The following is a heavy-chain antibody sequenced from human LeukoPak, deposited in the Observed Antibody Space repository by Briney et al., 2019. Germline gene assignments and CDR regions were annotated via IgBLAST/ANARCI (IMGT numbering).Heavy chain of an antibody. Sequence: SETLSPTCTVSGGSISSGGYYWSWIRQPPGKGLEWVGYIYYSGSPTYNPSLKSRVAISIHTSKKHFSLKLSSVTAADTAVYYCARSIVVAGFVSDYYYYGMDVWGQGTTVTVSS. CDR2: IYYSGSP. CDR3: ARSIVVAGFVSDYYYYGMDV. D-gene: IGHD6-19*01. CDR1: GGSISSGGYY. J-gene: IGHJ6*02. V-gene: IGHV4-61*03.